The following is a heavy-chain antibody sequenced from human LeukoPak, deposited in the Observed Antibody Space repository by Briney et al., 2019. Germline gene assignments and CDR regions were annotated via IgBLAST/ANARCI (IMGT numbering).Heavy chain of an antibody. J-gene: IGHJ2*01. V-gene: IGHV3-23*01. Sequence: PGGSLRLSCAASGFTFSSYAMSWVRQAPGRGLEWVSANSGSGGSTYYADSVKGRFTISRDNSKNTLYLQMNSLRAEDMAVYYCARIAVSGLWYFDLWGRGTLVTVSS. CDR3: ARIAVSGLWYFDL. D-gene: IGHD6-19*01. CDR1: GFTFSSYA. CDR2: NSGSGGST.